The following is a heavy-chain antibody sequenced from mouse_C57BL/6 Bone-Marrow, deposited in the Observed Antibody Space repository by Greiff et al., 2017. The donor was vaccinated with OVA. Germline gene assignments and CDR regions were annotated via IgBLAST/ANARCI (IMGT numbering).Heavy chain of an antibody. V-gene: IGHV1-15*01. Sequence: VQLQQSGAELVRPGASVTLSCKASGYTFTDYEMHWVKQTPVHGLEWIGAIDPETGGTAYNQKFKGKAILTADKSSSTAYMELRSLISEDSAVYYCTRSYSNYGDFDYWGQGTTLTVSS. D-gene: IGHD2-5*01. CDR3: TRSYSNYGDFDY. CDR2: IDPETGGT. CDR1: GYTFTDYE. J-gene: IGHJ2*01.